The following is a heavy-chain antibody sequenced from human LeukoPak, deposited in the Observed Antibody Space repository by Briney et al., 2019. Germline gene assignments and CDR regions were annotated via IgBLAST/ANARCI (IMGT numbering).Heavy chain of an antibody. Sequence: PGGSLRLSCAASGFTFSSYAMSWVRQAPGKGLEWVSAISGSGGSTYYADSVKGRFTISRDNSKNTLYLQMNSLRAEDTAVYYCARQIVVVPAAPGGFDYWGQGTLVTVSS. D-gene: IGHD2-2*01. CDR3: ARQIVVVPAAPGGFDY. V-gene: IGHV3-23*01. J-gene: IGHJ4*02. CDR1: GFTFSSYA. CDR2: ISGSGGST.